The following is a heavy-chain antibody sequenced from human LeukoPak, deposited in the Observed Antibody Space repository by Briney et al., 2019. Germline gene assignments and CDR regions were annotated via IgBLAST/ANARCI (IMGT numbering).Heavy chain of an antibody. J-gene: IGHJ6*02. V-gene: IGHV3-23*01. CDR3: AKDIAAAAGPLHYYGMDV. CDR1: GFTFSSYA. Sequence: GGSLRLSCAASGFTFSSYAMSWVRQAPGKGLEWVSVISGSGGSTYYADSVKGRFTISRDNSKNTLYLQMNSLRAEDTAVYCCAKDIAAAAGPLHYYGMDVWGQGTTVTVS. CDR2: ISGSGGST. D-gene: IGHD6-13*01.